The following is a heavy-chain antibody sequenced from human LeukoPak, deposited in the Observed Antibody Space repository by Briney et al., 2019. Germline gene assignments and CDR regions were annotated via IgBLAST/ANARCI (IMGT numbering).Heavy chain of an antibody. CDR1: GFTFSSYA. J-gene: IGHJ4*02. V-gene: IGHV3-23*01. CDR3: ARTRTGTGGVDY. CDR2: ISGSGGST. Sequence: GGSLRLSCAASGFTFSSYAMSWVRQAPGKGLEWVSAISGSGGSTYYADSVKGRFTITRDNAKNSLYLQMNSMRAEDTAVYYCARTRTGTGGVDYWGQGTLGTVSS. D-gene: IGHD1-1*01.